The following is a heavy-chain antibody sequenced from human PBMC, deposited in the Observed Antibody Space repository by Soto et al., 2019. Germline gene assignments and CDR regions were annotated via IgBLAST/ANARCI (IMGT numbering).Heavy chain of an antibody. CDR2: MSWNRGSI. CDR1: GFTFDDFA. CDR3: AKDISLGELSAPDH. D-gene: IGHD3-16*02. J-gene: IGHJ4*02. Sequence: VQLVESGGGLVQPDRSLRLSCVASGFTFDDFAMHWVRQAPGKGLEWVSGMSWNRGSIVYADSVKGRFTISRDNAKNSLYLQMNSLRPEDTALYYCAKDISLGELSAPDHWGQGTLVTVSS. V-gene: IGHV3-9*01.